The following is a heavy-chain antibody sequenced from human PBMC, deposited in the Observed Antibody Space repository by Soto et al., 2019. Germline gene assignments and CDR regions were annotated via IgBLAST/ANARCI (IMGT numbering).Heavy chain of an antibody. J-gene: IGHJ4*02. CDR1: GGSVSSGSYY. V-gene: IGHV4-61*01. CDR3: ARAQCGGRCYVDY. D-gene: IGHD2-15*01. Sequence: PSETLSLTCTVSGGSVSSGSYYWSWIRQPPGKGLEWIGYIYYSGSTNYNPSLKSRVTISVDTSKNQFSLKLSSVTAADTAVYYCARAQCGGRCYVDYWGQGTLVTVSS. CDR2: IYYSGST.